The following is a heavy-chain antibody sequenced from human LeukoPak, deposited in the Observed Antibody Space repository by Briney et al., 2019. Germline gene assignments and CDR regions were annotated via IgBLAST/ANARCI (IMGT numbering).Heavy chain of an antibody. CDR1: GFTFSSYG. CDR3: AKEKGITSSAVYY. D-gene: IGHD3-10*01. J-gene: IGHJ4*01. V-gene: IGHV3-30*02. CDR2: IRYDGSNK. Sequence: GGSLRLSCAASGFTFSSYGMHWVRQAPGKGLEWVAFIRYDGSNKYYADSVKGRFTISRDNSKNTLYLQMNSLRAEDTAAYYCAKEKGITSSAVYYWGQGTLVTVSS.